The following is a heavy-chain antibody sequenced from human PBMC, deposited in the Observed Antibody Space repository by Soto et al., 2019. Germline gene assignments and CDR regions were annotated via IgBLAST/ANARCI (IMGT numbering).Heavy chain of an antibody. CDR1: GFTFSSYS. D-gene: IGHD6-13*01. J-gene: IGHJ6*02. Sequence: GGSLRLSCAASGFTFSSYSMNWVRQAPGKGLEWVSYISSSSSTTYYADSVKGRFTISRDNAKNSLYLQMNSLRDEDTAVYYCARYDSSSLYYYYGMDVWGQGTTVTVSS. V-gene: IGHV3-48*02. CDR2: ISSSSSTT. CDR3: ARYDSSSLYYYYGMDV.